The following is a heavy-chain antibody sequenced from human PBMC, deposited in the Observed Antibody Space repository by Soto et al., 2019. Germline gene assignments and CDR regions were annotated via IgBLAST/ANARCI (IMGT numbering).Heavy chain of an antibody. J-gene: IGHJ4*02. CDR2: ISAYNGNT. Sequence: QVQLVQSGAEVKKPGASVKVSCKASGYTFTSYGIIWVRQAPGQGLEWMGWISAYNGNTNYAQKLQGRVTMTTDTSTSTAYMELRSLRSDDTAVYYCARDRLMGIVATMGDYWGQGTLVTVSS. CDR3: ARDRLMGIVATMGDY. D-gene: IGHD5-12*01. CDR1: GYTFTSYG. V-gene: IGHV1-18*01.